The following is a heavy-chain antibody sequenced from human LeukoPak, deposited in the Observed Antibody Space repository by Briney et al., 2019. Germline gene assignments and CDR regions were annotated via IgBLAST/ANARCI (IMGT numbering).Heavy chain of an antibody. V-gene: IGHV4-59*01. CDR2: IYYSGST. D-gene: IGHD3-9*01. Sequence: SVTLSLTCTVSGGSISNKYWSWIRQPPGKGLEWIGYIYYSGSTNYNPSLKSRVTILVDTSKNQFSLKLSSVTAADTAVYYCARGVGYDILTRYYEANYYYMDVWGKGTTVTISS. J-gene: IGHJ6*03. CDR3: ARGVGYDILTRYYEANYYYMDV. CDR1: GGSISNKY.